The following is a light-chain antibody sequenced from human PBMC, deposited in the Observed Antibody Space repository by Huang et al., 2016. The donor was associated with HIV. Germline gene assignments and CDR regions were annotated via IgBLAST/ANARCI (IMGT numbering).Light chain of an antibody. CDR2: GAS. J-gene: IGKJ2*01. Sequence: EIVMTQSPATLSVSPGERATLSRRASQSVSSNLAWYQQKPGQAARRLIYGASTRATGIPARFSGSGSGTEFTLTISSLQSEDFAVYYCQQYNNWPPYTFGQGTKLEIK. CDR1: QSVSSN. CDR3: QQYNNWPPYT. V-gene: IGKV3-15*01.